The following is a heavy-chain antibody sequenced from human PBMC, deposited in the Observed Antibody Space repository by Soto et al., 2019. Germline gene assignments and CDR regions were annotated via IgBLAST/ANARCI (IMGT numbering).Heavy chain of an antibody. D-gene: IGHD3-3*01. Sequence: QVQLVQSGAVVKKPGSSVKVSCKASGGTFNKYVFSWVRQAPGQGLEWMGGIIPPFDAANYPQKFQGRVTITADESTSTVYMELSGLRSDDTAVYYCARDHRFWESDSFSDWLEPWGQGTLVTVSS. V-gene: IGHV1-69*01. CDR3: ARDHRFWESDSFSDWLEP. J-gene: IGHJ5*02. CDR2: IIPPFDAA. CDR1: GGTFNKYV.